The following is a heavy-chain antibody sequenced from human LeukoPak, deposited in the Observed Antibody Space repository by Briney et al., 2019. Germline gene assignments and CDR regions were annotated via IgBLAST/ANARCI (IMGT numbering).Heavy chain of an antibody. CDR1: GFTFSSYA. J-gene: IGHJ4*02. D-gene: IGHD6-19*01. V-gene: IGHV3-23*01. CDR2: ISTGGGST. Sequence: PGGSLRLSCAASGFTFSSYAMSWVRQAPGKGLEWVSTISTGGGSTYYADSVKDRFTISRDNSENTLYLQMNSLRAGDTAMYYCAKDATGYSSGGGYFDYWGQGALVTVSS. CDR3: AKDATGYSSGGGYFDY.